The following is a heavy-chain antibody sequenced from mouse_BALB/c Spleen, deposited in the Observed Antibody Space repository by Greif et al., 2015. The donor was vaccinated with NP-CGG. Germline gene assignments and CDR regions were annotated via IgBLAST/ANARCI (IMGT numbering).Heavy chain of an antibody. J-gene: IGHJ4*01. Sequence: VQLQQSGPELVKPGASVKISCKASGYTFTDYYINWVKQKPGQGLEWIGWIYPGSSNTKYNEKFKGKATLTVDTSSSTAYMQLSSLTSEDTAVYFCARRTGTEAMDYWGQGTLVTVSS. CDR1: GYTFTDYY. D-gene: IGHD4-1*01. CDR3: ARRTGTEAMDY. CDR2: IYPGSSNT. V-gene: IGHV1-84*02.